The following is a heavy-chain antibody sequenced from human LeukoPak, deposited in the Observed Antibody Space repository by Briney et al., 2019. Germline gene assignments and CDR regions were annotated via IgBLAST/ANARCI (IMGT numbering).Heavy chain of an antibody. D-gene: IGHD5-18*01. CDR1: GYTFTSYD. CDR3: ARDTSSGGYSYA. V-gene: IGHV1-8*01. Sequence: ASVKVSCKASGYTFTSYDINWVRQATGQGLEWMGWMNPNSGNTGYAQKFQGRVTITADESTSTAYMELSSLRSEDTAVYYCARDTSSGGYSYAWGQGTLVTVS. CDR2: MNPNSGNT. J-gene: IGHJ4*02.